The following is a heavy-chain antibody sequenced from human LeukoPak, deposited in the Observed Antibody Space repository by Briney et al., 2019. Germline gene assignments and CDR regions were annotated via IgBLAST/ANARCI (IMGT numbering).Heavy chain of an antibody. Sequence: PSETLSLTCTVSGGSISSGGYYWSWIRQHPGKGLEWIGFIYGSGSTYYKSSLKSRVTISVDTSKNQFSLKLTSVTAAVTAVYYCARWGFTTYCSGGSCYGADYWGQGTLVTVSS. CDR1: GGSISSGGYY. CDR3: ARWGFTTYCSGGSCYGADY. V-gene: IGHV4-31*03. CDR2: IYGSGST. D-gene: IGHD2-15*01. J-gene: IGHJ4*02.